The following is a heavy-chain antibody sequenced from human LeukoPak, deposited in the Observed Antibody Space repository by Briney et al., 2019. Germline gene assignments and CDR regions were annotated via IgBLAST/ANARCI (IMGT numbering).Heavy chain of an antibody. V-gene: IGHV1-18*01. CDR2: ISVYNGNT. D-gene: IGHD6-13*01. Sequence: ASVKVSCKASGYTFTSCSISWLRQAPGQGLEWMGWISVYNGNTNYAQQLQGRVTMTTDTSTSTAYMELRTLRSDDTAMYYCARAQGTAAGDYWGQGTLVTVSS. CDR1: GYTFTSCS. J-gene: IGHJ4*02. CDR3: ARAQGTAAGDY.